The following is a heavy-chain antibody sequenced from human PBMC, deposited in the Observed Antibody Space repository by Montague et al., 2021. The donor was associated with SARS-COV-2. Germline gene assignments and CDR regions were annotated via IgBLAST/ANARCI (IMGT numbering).Heavy chain of an antibody. CDR3: ARAFIAAAGTTSFDY. CDR2: IYYSGST. J-gene: IGHJ4*02. V-gene: IGHV4-39*01. CDR1: GGSISSSSYF. Sequence: SETLSLTCTVFGGSISSSSYFWGWIRQPPGKGLEWIGSIYYSGSTYYNPSLKSRVTISVDTSKNQFSLKLSSVTAADTAVYYCARAFIAAAGTTSFDYWGQGTLVTVSS. D-gene: IGHD6-13*01.